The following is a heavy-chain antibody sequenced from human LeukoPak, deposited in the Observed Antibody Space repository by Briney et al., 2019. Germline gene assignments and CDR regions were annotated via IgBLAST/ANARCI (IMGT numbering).Heavy chain of an antibody. D-gene: IGHD6-19*01. J-gene: IGHJ4*02. Sequence: KAGGSLRLSCAASGFTFSSYSMNWVRQAPGKGLEWVSSISSSNSYIYNADSVKGRFTISRDSAKNSLYLQMNSLRAEDTAVYYCARDQGLLVVAGRFGYWGQGTLVTVSS. CDR2: ISSSNSYI. V-gene: IGHV3-21*01. CDR3: ARDQGLLVVAGRFGY. CDR1: GFTFSSYS.